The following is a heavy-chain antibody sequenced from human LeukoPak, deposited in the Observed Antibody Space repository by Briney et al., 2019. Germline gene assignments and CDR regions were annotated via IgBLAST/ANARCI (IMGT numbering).Heavy chain of an antibody. CDR1: GGSFSGYY. Sequence: PSETLSLTCAVYGGSFSGYYWSWIRQPPGKGLEWIGEINHSGSTNYNPSLKSRVTISVDTSKNQFSLKLSSVTAADTAVYYCARGGVRRYFDWLPTLFDYWGQGTLVTVSS. D-gene: IGHD3-9*01. V-gene: IGHV4-34*01. J-gene: IGHJ4*02. CDR3: ARGGVRRYFDWLPTLFDY. CDR2: INHSGST.